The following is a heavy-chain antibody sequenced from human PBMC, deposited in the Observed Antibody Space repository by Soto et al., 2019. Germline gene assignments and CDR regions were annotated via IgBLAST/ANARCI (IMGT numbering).Heavy chain of an antibody. V-gene: IGHV3-9*01. Sequence: PGGSLTLSCAASGFTFDDYAMHWVRQAPGKGLEWVSGISWNSGSIGYADSVKGRFTISRDNAKNSLYLQMNSLRAEDTALYYCAKGDILTGYPLDYWGQGTLVTVSS. D-gene: IGHD3-9*01. J-gene: IGHJ4*02. CDR2: ISWNSGSI. CDR1: GFTFDDYA. CDR3: AKGDILTGYPLDY.